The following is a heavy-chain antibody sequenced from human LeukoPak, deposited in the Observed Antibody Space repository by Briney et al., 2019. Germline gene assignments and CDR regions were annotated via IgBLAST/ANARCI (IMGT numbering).Heavy chain of an antibody. D-gene: IGHD3-22*01. CDR3: TRDGDGRSCYLVAFDI. CDR1: GFTFSSYS. CDR2: ISSSSSTI. Sequence: GGSLRLSCSACGFTFSSYSIKCLRQAPGKGREWVSYISSSSSTIYYADSVKGRFTISRDNAKNSLYLQKSSLIDEDAAEYYCTRDGDGRSCYLVAFDIWGQETMVTVSS. J-gene: IGHJ3*02. V-gene: IGHV3-48*02.